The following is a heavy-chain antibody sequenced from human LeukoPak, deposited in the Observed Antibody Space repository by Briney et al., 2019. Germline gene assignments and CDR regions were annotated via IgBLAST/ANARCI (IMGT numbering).Heavy chain of an antibody. CDR3: TKSRYYDYVWGGY. CDR2: IRSKGYGGTT. Sequence: GGSLRLSCTGSGFTFGDYAVTWFRQAPGKGLEWVGFIRSKGYGGTTEYAASVKGRVTISRDHSKSIAYLQMNSLKTEDTAVYYCTKSRYYDYVWGGYWGQGTLVTASS. CDR1: GFTFGDYA. D-gene: IGHD3-16*01. V-gene: IGHV3-49*03. J-gene: IGHJ4*02.